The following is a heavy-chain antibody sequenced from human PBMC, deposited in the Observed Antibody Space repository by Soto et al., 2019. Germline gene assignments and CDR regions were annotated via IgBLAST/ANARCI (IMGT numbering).Heavy chain of an antibody. CDR3: ARVAPVTRYFDL. CDR2: IYYSGST. D-gene: IGHD4-17*01. CDR1: GDSVSSGSYY. J-gene: IGHJ2*01. Sequence: PSEALSRTCTVSGDSVSSGSYYWSWIRQPPGKGLEWIGYIYYSGSTNYNPSLKSRVTISVDTSKSQFSLKLTSVTAADTAVYYCARVAPVTRYFDLWGRGALVTV. V-gene: IGHV4-61*01.